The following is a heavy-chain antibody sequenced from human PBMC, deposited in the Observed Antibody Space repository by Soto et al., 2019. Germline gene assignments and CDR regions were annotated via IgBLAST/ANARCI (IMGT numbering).Heavy chain of an antibody. V-gene: IGHV3-30*18. CDR1: GFTFSSYG. J-gene: IGHJ3*02. Sequence: PGGSLRLSCAASGFTFSSYGMHWVRQAPGKGLEWVAVISYDGSNKYYADSVKGRFTISRDNSKNTLYLQMNSLRAEDTAVYYCAKELHYYYDSSANKMPTFDIWGQGTMVTVSS. CDR3: AKELHYYYDSSANKMPTFDI. CDR2: ISYDGSNK. D-gene: IGHD3-22*01.